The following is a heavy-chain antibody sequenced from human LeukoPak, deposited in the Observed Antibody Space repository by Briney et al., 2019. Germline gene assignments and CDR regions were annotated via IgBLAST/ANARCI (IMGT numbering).Heavy chain of an antibody. Sequence: GGSLRLSCAASGFTFSNYGMHWVRQAPGKGLEWMAFIGYDGSNKYYADSVKGRFTISRDNSKNTLYLQMNSLRAEDTAVYYCAKDFYDRSGYYLDYWGQGTLVTVSS. J-gene: IGHJ4*02. CDR2: IGYDGSNK. V-gene: IGHV3-30*02. D-gene: IGHD3-22*01. CDR3: AKDFYDRSGYYLDY. CDR1: GFTFSNYG.